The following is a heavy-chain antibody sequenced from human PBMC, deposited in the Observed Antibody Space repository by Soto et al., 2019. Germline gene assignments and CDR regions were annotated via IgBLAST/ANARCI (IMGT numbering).Heavy chain of an antibody. CDR2: IIPIFGTA. CDR3: AREQLVPYYYYYYGMDV. J-gene: IGHJ6*02. D-gene: IGHD6-6*01. Sequence: QVQLVQSGAAVKKPGSSVKVSCKASGGTFSSYAISWVRQAPGQGLEWMGGIIPIFGTANYAQKFQGRVTITADESTSTAYMELSSLRSEDTAVYYCAREQLVPYYYYYYGMDVWGQGTTVTVSS. V-gene: IGHV1-69*12. CDR1: GGTFSSYA.